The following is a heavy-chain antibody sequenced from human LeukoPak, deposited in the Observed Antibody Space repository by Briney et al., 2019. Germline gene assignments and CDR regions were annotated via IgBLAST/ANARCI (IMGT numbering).Heavy chain of an antibody. Sequence: EPSETLSLTCTVSGGSISSSRYYWGWIRQPPGKGLEWIGSIYYSGSTYYNPSLKSRVTISVDTSKNQFSLKLSSVTAADTAVYYCARHDSSGYYSDYWGQGTLVTVSS. V-gene: IGHV4-39*01. D-gene: IGHD3-22*01. CDR1: GGSISSSRYY. CDR2: IYYSGST. J-gene: IGHJ4*02. CDR3: ARHDSSGYYSDY.